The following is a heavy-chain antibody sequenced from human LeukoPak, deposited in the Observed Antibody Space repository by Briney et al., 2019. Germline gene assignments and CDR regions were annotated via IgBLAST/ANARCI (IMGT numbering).Heavy chain of an antibody. D-gene: IGHD2-15*01. CDR2: IIPIFGTA. J-gene: IGHJ5*02. CDR1: GGTFSSYA. V-gene: IGHV1-69*13. Sequence: GASVKVSCKASGGTFSSYAIGWVRQAPGQGLEWMGGIIPIFGTANYAQKFQGRVTITADESTSTAYMELSSLRSQDTAVYYCARDDCSGGSCYYSRRNWFDPWGQGTLVTVSS. CDR3: ARDDCSGGSCYYSRRNWFDP.